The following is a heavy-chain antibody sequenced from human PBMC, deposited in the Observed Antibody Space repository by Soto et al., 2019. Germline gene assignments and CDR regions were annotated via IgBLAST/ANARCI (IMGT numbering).Heavy chain of an antibody. CDR1: GGSFSGYY. V-gene: IGHV4-34*01. CDR3: EGLSVLTRAVGVGAARHQMDV. CDR2: INHSGST. J-gene: IGHJ6*03. Sequence: SETLSLTCAVYGGSFSGYYWSWIRQPPGKGLEWIGEINHSGSTNYNPSLKSRVTISVDTSKNQFSLKLSSVTAADTAVYYCEGLSVLTRAVGVGAARHQMDVWTKGTT. D-gene: IGHD2-15*01.